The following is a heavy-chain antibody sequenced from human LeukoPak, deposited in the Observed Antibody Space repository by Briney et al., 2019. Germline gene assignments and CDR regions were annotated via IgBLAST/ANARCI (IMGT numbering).Heavy chain of an antibody. CDR3: ARGGGSITSTDWFDP. V-gene: IGHV1-8*01. CDR2: MNPNSGNT. Sequence: ASVKVSCKASGYTFTSYDINWVRQAPGQGLEWMGWMNPNSGNTGYAQKFQGRVTMTRNTSISTAYMELSSLRSEDTAVYYCARGGGSITSTDWFDPWGQGTLVTVSS. D-gene: IGHD3-10*01. J-gene: IGHJ5*02. CDR1: GYTFTSYD.